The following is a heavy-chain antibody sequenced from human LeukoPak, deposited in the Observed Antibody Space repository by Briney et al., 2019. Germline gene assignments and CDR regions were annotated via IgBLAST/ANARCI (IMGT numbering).Heavy chain of an antibody. CDR3: AKDLAYSYGYPNWFDP. V-gene: IGHV3-7*03. D-gene: IGHD5-18*01. J-gene: IGHJ5*02. CDR1: GFTFSSYW. CDR2: IKQDGSEK. Sequence: GGSLRLSCAASGFTFSSYWMSWVRQAPGKGLEWVANIKQDGSEKYYVDSVKGRFTISRDNSKNTLYLQMNSLRAEDTAVYYCAKDLAYSYGYPNWFDPWGQGTLVTVSS.